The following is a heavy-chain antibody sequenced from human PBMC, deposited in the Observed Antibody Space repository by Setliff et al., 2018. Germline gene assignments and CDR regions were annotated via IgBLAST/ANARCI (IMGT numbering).Heavy chain of an antibody. Sequence: TFNFFWMSWVRQVPGKGLEWVANINQDGSTPFYVDSVKGRFTISRDNSENTLDLQMNSLRVEDTALYYCAKVKKQLIRGSGFDLWGQGTLVTVSS. CDR1: TFNFFW. V-gene: IGHV3-7*01. CDR3: AKVKKQLIRGSGFDL. J-gene: IGHJ4*02. CDR2: INQDGSTP. D-gene: IGHD1-1*01.